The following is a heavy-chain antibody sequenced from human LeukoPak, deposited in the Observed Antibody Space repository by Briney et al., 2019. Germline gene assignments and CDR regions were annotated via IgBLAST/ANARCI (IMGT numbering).Heavy chain of an antibody. CDR2: ISGSGGST. D-gene: IGHD6-13*01. CDR3: AKEPGYSSSWYYFDY. J-gene: IGHJ4*02. CDR1: GFTFSSYA. Sequence: QTGGSLRLSCAASGFTFSSYAMSWVRQAPGKGLEWVSAISGSGGSTYYADSVKGRFTISRDNSKNTLYLQMNSLRAEDTAVYYCAKEPGYSSSWYYFDYWAREPWSPSPQ. V-gene: IGHV3-23*01.